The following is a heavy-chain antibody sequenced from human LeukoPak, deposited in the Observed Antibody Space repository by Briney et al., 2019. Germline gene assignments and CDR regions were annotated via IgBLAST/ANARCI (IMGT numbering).Heavy chain of an antibody. V-gene: IGHV4-59*01. CDR3: ARGDSGSYSSYYYYYGMDV. J-gene: IGHJ6*02. Sequence: SETLSLTCTVSGGSISSYYWSWIRQPPGKGLEWIGYIYYSGSTNYNPSPKSRVTISVDTSKNQFSLKLSSVTAADTAVYYCARGDSGSYSSYYYYYGMDVWGQGTTVTVSS. CDR1: GGSISSYY. D-gene: IGHD1-26*01. CDR2: IYYSGST.